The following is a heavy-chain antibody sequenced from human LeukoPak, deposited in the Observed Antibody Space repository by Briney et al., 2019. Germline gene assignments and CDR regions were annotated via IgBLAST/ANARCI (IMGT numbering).Heavy chain of an antibody. CDR1: GFTFNSYA. J-gene: IGHJ4*02. V-gene: IGHV3-23*01. Sequence: GGSLRLSCAASGFTFNSYAMSWVRQAPGKGLEWVSAMTDSTTYYADSVKGRFTISRDNSKNTLYLQMNSLRAEDTAVYYCAKGAYSTTWTFDYWGQGTLVTVSS. D-gene: IGHD2/OR15-2a*01. CDR3: AKGAYSTTWTFDY. CDR2: MTDSTT.